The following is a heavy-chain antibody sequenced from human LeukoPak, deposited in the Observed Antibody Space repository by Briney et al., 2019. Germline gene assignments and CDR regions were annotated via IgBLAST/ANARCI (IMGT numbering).Heavy chain of an antibody. CDR3: ARVGERVVTSYHFDY. V-gene: IGHV1-69*04. Sequence: SVKVSCKASGGTFSSYAISWVRQAPGQGLEWMGRIIPILGIANYAQKFQGRVTITADKSTSTAYMELSSLRSEDTAVYYCARVGERVVTSYHFDYWGQGTLVTVSS. D-gene: IGHD3-3*01. CDR1: GGTFSSYA. CDR2: IIPILGIA. J-gene: IGHJ4*02.